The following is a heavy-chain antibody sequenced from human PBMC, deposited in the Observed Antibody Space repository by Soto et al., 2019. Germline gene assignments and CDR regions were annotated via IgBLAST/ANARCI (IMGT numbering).Heavy chain of an antibody. Sequence: QVQLQQRGAGLLKPSETLSLTCAVHGGSFSDYYWTWIRQPPGKGLEWIGEINRSGFTSYNPSLKSRLTLSVDTSKREFSLNVSSVTAADTAVYYCVRGRAFMSRNAFDLWGQGTLVAVSS. V-gene: IGHV4-34*02. CDR2: INRSGFT. J-gene: IGHJ3*01. D-gene: IGHD1-26*01. CDR1: GGSFSDYY. CDR3: VRGRAFMSRNAFDL.